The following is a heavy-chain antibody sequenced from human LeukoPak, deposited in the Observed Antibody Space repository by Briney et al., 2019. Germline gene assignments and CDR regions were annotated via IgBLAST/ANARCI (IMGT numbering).Heavy chain of an antibody. Sequence: PGGSLRLSCAASRFTFSTYAMSWVRQASGKRLEWVSAISGSGGTTYYADSVKGRFTISRDNHKNTLYLQMNSLRADDTAVYYCAKEPREYCSSTSCPNWLDPWGQGTLVTVSS. J-gene: IGHJ5*02. CDR3: AKEPREYCSSTSCPNWLDP. D-gene: IGHD2-2*01. CDR1: RFTFSTYA. V-gene: IGHV3-23*01. CDR2: ISGSGGTT.